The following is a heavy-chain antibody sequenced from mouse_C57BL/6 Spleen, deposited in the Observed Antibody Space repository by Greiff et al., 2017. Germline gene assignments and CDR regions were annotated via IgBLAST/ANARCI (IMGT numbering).Heavy chain of an antibody. Sequence: QVQLQQPGTELVKPGASVTLSCKASGYTFTSYWMPWVKQRPGQGLEWIGNINPSNGGTNYNEKFKSKDTLTVDKSSSTAYMQLNSLTSEDSAVYYCARELTGAWYFDVWGTGTTVTVSS. D-gene: IGHD4-1*01. V-gene: IGHV1-53*01. J-gene: IGHJ1*03. CDR1: GYTFTSYW. CDR2: INPSNGGT. CDR3: ARELTGAWYFDV.